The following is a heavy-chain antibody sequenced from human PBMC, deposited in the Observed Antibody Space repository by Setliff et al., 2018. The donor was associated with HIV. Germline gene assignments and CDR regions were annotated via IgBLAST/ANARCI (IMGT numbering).Heavy chain of an antibody. J-gene: IGHJ5*02. D-gene: IGHD2-2*01. CDR2: IIPISGTA. CDR1: GYTFTSYG. CDR3: ARDFGGYCSSMSCPGLFDP. V-gene: IGHV1-69*05. Sequence: SVKVSCKASGYTFTSYGITWVRQAPGQGLEWMGGIIPISGTANYAQKFQGRVTITTDESTSTAYMELSGLRSEDTAVYYCARDFGGYCSSMSCPGLFDPWGQGTLVTVSS.